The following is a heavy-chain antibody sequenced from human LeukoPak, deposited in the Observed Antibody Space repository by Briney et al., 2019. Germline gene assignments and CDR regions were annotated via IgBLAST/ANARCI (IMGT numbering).Heavy chain of an antibody. CDR1: GFTFSNAW. CDR3: TTEFKELGSFFYFYYMDV. D-gene: IGHD3-10*01. J-gene: IGHJ6*03. Sequence: GGSLRLSCAASGFTFSNAWMSWVRQAPGKGLEWVGRIKSKTDGGTTDYAAPVKGRFTISRDDSKNALFLQMDSLKSDDTAMYYCTTEFKELGSFFYFYYMDVWGTGTTVTISS. CDR2: IKSKTDGGTT. V-gene: IGHV3-15*01.